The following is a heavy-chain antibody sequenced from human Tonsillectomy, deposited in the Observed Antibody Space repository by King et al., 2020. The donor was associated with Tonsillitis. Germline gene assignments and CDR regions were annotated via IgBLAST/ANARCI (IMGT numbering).Heavy chain of an antibody. V-gene: IGHV4-34*01. Sequence: VQLQQWGAGLLKPSETLSLTCAVYGGSFSGYYWSWIRQPPGKGLEWIGEINHSGSTNYNPSLKSRVTISVDTSKNQFSLKLSSVTAADTAVYYCARGLHDYGGNSVSLFFDYWGQGTLVTVSS. J-gene: IGHJ4*02. CDR1: GGSFSGYY. CDR2: INHSGST. D-gene: IGHD4-23*01. CDR3: ARGLHDYGGNSVSLFFDY.